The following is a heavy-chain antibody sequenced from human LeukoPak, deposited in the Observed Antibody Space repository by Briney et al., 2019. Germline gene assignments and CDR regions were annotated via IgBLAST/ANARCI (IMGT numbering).Heavy chain of an antibody. Sequence: GGSLRLSCAASGLTVSSNYMSWVRQAPGKGLEWVAVIYSGGSTYYADSVKGRFTISRDNSKNTLELQMNSLRDEDTAVCYCARGGGAFCGGDCYRNFDFWGQGTLVTVSS. D-gene: IGHD2-21*02. V-gene: IGHV3-66*02. J-gene: IGHJ4*02. CDR2: IYSGGST. CDR1: GLTVSSNY. CDR3: ARGGGAFCGGDCYRNFDF.